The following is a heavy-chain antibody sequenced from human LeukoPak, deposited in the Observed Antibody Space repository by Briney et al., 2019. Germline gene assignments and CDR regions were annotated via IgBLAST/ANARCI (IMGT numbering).Heavy chain of an antibody. CDR2: IYYSGST. J-gene: IGHJ4*02. CDR3: VGGYSTPGF. CDR1: GGSISSSSYY. Sequence: SETLSLTCPVSGGSISSSSYYWGWIRRPPGKGLEWIGSIYYSGSTYYNPSLKSRVTISVDTSKNQFSLKLSSVTAADTAVYYCVGGYSTPGFWGQGTLVTVSS. D-gene: IGHD6-13*01. V-gene: IGHV4-39*01.